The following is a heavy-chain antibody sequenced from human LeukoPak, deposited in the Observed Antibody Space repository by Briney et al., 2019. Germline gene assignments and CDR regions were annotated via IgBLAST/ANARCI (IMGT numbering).Heavy chain of an antibody. CDR1: GYTFTSYA. V-gene: IGHV1-18*01. CDR2: VSAFNGDT. Sequence: ASVKVSCKASGYTFTSYAISWVRQAPGQGLEWMGWVSAFNGDTHYAQKFQGRVTMTIDTSTTTAYMELRSLRSDDTAVYYCARGGSTAAGPWDWFDPWGQGTLVTVSS. J-gene: IGHJ5*02. D-gene: IGHD6-13*01. CDR3: ARGGSTAAGPWDWFDP.